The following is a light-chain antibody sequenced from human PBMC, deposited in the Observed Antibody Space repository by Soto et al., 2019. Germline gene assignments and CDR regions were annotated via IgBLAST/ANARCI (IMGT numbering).Light chain of an antibody. CDR3: QQLNYYPVT. V-gene: IGKV1-9*01. CDR1: QGISTS. Sequence: DIQLTQSPSFLSASIGDRVTITCRASQGISTSLAWYQQKPGIAPKLLIYTASTLQSGVPSRFSGSGSGTEFTLTISSLQPEDFATYYCQQLNYYPVTFGQGTRLEIK. CDR2: TAS. J-gene: IGKJ5*01.